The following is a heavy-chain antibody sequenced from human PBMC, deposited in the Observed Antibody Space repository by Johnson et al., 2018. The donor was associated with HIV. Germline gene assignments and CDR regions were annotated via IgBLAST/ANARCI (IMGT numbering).Heavy chain of an antibody. CDR1: GFTFSSYD. Sequence: VQLVESGGGLIQPGGSLKLSCAASGFTFSSYDMHWVRQATGKGLEWVSGIAIAGDTNYQGSVKGRFSISREDAKNSLYLQMNSLRAGDTAMYYCARAPEVWELRHPGTFDVWGQGTLVTVSA. CDR2: IAIAGDT. CDR3: ARAPEVWELRHPGTFDV. J-gene: IGHJ3*01. V-gene: IGHV3-13*01. D-gene: IGHD3-3*01.